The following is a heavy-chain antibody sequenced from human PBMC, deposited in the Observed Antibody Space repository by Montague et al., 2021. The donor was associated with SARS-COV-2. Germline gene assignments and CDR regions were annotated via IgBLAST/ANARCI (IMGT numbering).Heavy chain of an antibody. Sequence: SETLSLTSSLSGGSITSSSYYWGWIRQSPDKGLEWIGNIYYSGSTYYNPSLKSRVTISVDTSKYQFSLKLSSVTAADTAVYYCVSLWKYGSGSHYAPWDYYNYGVDVWGQGTTVTVSS. J-gene: IGHJ6*02. CDR3: VSLWKYGSGSHYAPWDYYNYGVDV. CDR1: GGSITSSSYY. V-gene: IGHV4-39*01. D-gene: IGHD3-10*01. CDR2: IYYSGST.